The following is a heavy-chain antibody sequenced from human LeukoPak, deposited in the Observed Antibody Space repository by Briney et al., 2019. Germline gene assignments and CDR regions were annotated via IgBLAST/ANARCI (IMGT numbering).Heavy chain of an antibody. D-gene: IGHD5-12*01. CDR2: ISNDGSNK. CDR3: ARSDVDMAA. Sequence: GRSLRLSCAASGFTFSNYGMHWVRQAPGKGLEWVAVISNDGSNKLYTDSVKGRFTISRDNSKNTLYLQMNSLRAEDTAVYYCARSDVDMAAWGQGTLVTVSS. CDR1: GFTFSNYG. J-gene: IGHJ5*02. V-gene: IGHV3-30*03.